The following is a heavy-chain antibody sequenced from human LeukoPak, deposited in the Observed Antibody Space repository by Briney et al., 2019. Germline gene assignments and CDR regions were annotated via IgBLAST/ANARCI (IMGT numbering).Heavy chain of an antibody. CDR1: GFTFSGSA. V-gene: IGHV3-73*01. D-gene: IGHD3-3*02. Sequence: GGSLRLSCAASGFTFSGSAMHWVRQASGKGLEWVGRIRSKANSYATAYAASVKGRFTISRDDSKNTAYLQMNSLKTEDTAVYYCTSMASGIRGYYYYYYMDVWGKGTTVTISS. CDR2: IRSKANSYAT. CDR3: TSMASGIRGYYYYYYMDV. J-gene: IGHJ6*03.